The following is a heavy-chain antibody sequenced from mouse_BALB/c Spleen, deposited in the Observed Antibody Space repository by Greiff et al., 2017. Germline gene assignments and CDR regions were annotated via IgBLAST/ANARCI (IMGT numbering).Heavy chain of an antibody. D-gene: IGHD1-1*01. Sequence: QVQLQQPGAELVKPGASVKLSCKASGYTFTSYWMHWVKQRPGQGLEWIGEINPSNGRTNYNEKFKSKATLTVDKSSSTAYMQLSSLTSEDSAVYYCARAPYGYAMDYWGQGTSVTVSS. CDR1: GYTFTSYW. V-gene: IGHV1S81*02. CDR3: ARAPYGYAMDY. J-gene: IGHJ4*01. CDR2: INPSNGRT.